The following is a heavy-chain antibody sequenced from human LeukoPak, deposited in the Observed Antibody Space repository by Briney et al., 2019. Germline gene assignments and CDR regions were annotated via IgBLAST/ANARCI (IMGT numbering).Heavy chain of an antibody. Sequence: PGGSLRLSCAASGFTFGSYWMHWVRQAPGKGLVWVSRINTDGSSISDADSVRGRVTISRDNAKNTLYLQMNSLSAEDTAVYYCARAGYCSGGSCYFDYWGQGTQVIVSS. D-gene: IGHD2-15*01. CDR1: GFTFGSYW. J-gene: IGHJ4*02. V-gene: IGHV3-74*01. CDR2: INTDGSSI. CDR3: ARAGYCSGGSCYFDY.